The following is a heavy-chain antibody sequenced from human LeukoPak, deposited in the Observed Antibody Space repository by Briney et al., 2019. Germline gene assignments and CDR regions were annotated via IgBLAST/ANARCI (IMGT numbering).Heavy chain of an antibody. J-gene: IGHJ5*02. D-gene: IGHD3-10*01. Sequence: SVKVSCKASGGTFSSYAISWVRQAPGQGLEWMGGIIPIFGTANYAQKFQGRVTITADKSTSTAYMELSSLRSEDTAVYYCARAALLWFGEGWFDPWGQGTLVTVSS. CDR1: GGTFSSYA. CDR3: ARAALLWFGEGWFDP. CDR2: IIPIFGTA. V-gene: IGHV1-69*06.